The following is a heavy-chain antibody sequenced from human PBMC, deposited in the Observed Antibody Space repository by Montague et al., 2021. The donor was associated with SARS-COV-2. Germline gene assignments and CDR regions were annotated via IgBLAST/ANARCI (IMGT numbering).Heavy chain of an antibody. CDR3: AGEDRWNWFDP. Sequence: TLSLTCSVSGGSISSDYWSWIRQSPGKGLEWIGYIYYRGATNYNPSLKSRVTFSIDTSKNQFSLKLISVTAADTAVYFCAGEDRWNWFDPWGQGVLVTVSS. V-gene: IGHV4-59*01. CDR2: IYYRGAT. J-gene: IGHJ5*02. CDR1: GGSISSDY. D-gene: IGHD5-24*01.